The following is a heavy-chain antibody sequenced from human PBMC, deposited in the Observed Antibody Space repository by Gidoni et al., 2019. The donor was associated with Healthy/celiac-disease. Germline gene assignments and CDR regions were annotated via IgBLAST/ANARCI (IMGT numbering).Heavy chain of an antibody. V-gene: IGHV1-2*02. J-gene: IGHJ4*02. CDR2: INPNSGGT. CDR3: ARGPYYGDYVGSVDY. D-gene: IGHD4-17*01. Sequence: QVQLVQSGSEVKKPGASVKVSCQASGYTFTGYYMHWVRQAPGQGLEWMGWINPNSGGTNYAQKFQGRVTMTRDTSISTAYMELSRLRSDDTAVYYCARGPYYGDYVGSVDYWGQGTLVTVSS. CDR1: GYTFTGYY.